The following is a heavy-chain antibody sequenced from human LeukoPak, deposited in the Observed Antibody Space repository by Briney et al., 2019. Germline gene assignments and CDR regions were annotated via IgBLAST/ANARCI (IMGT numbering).Heavy chain of an antibody. D-gene: IGHD3-22*01. V-gene: IGHV4-34*01. J-gene: IGHJ5*02. CDR3: ARGIRITMMVVVISNWFDP. CDR1: GESFSGYY. Sequence: SETLSLTCAVYGESFSGYYWSWIRQPPGKGPEWIGEINHSGSANYNPSLKSRVIISVDTSKNQFSLKLSSVTAADTAVYYCARGIRITMMVVVISNWFDPWGQGTLVTVSS. CDR2: INHSGSA.